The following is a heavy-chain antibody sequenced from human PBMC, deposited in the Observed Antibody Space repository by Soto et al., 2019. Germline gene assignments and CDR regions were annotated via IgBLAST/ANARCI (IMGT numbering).Heavy chain of an antibody. CDR2: ISYDASNK. CDR3: ARVDHCVVVTPPSRYYYYGMDV. CDR1: GFTFSSYA. D-gene: IGHD2-2*01. V-gene: IGHV3-30-3*01. Sequence: QVQLVESGGGVVQPGRSLRLSCAASGFTFSSYAMHWVRQAPGKGLEWVAVISYDASNKYYAVSVNGRFTISRDNTKNTLDLQMNSLRDEDTAMYYCARVDHCVVVTPPSRYYYYGMDVWGQGTTVTVSS. J-gene: IGHJ6*02.